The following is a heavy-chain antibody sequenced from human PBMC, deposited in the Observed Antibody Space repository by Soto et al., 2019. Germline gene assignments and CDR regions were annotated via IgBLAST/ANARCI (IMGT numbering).Heavy chain of an antibody. CDR3: ASVYGSGSYYND. CDR2: IYYSGST. J-gene: IGHJ4*02. Sequence: SETLSLTCTVSGGSISSYYWSWIRQPPGKGLEWIGDIYYSGSTNYNPSLKSRVTISVDTSKNQFSLKLSSVTAADTAVYYCASVYGSGSYYNDWGQGTLVTVSS. CDR1: GGSISSYY. V-gene: IGHV4-59*12. D-gene: IGHD3-10*01.